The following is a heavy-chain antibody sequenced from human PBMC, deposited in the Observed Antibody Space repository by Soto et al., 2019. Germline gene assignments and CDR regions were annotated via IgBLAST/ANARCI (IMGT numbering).Heavy chain of an antibody. CDR2: ISGSGGST. CDR1: GFTFSSYA. D-gene: IGHD4-4*01. J-gene: IGHJ4*02. V-gene: IGHV3-23*01. Sequence: GGSLRLSCAASGFTFSSYAMTWVRQTPGKGLEWVSAISGSGGSTYYADSVKGRFTISRDNSKDTLYLQMNSLRAEDTAIYYCAKGSTVTKRNYFDYWGQGTLVTVS. CDR3: AKGSTVTKRNYFDY.